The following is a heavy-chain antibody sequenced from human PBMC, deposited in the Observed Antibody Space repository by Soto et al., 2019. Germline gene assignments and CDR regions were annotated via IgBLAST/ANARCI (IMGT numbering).Heavy chain of an antibody. CDR2: MYHSGST. CDR1: GHSISSGFYY. CDR3: ARYGYSYSMRFFDK. J-gene: IGHJ4*02. D-gene: IGHD5-18*01. V-gene: IGHV4-38-2*01. Sequence: LSLTCAVSGHSISSGFYYWGWIRQPPGKGLEWIGGMYHSGSTYYNPSLKSRVTMSVDTSKNQLSLKLTSLTAADTAVYYCARYGYSYSMRFFDKWGQGTRVTVSS.